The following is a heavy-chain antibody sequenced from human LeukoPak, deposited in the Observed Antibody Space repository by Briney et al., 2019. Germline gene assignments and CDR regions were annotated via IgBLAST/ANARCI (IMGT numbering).Heavy chain of an antibody. J-gene: IGHJ6*02. D-gene: IGHD3-22*01. CDR1: GYTFTGYY. V-gene: IGHV1-2*06. CDR3: AREVRDSSGYTPYYYYGMDV. Sequence: ASVTVSCTASGYTFTGYYMHWVRQAPGQGLEWMGRINPNSGGTNYAQKFQGRVTMTRDTSISTAYVELSRLRSDDTAVYYCAREVRDSSGYTPYYYYGMDVWGQGTTVTVSS. CDR2: INPNSGGT.